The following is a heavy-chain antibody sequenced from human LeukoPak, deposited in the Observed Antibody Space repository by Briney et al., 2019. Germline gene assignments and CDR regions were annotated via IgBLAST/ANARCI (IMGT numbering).Heavy chain of an antibody. Sequence: GESLKISCKGSGYSFTSYWIGWVRQVPGKGLEWMGIIYPGDSDTRYSPSFEGQVTISADKSISTAYLQWSSLKASDTAMYYCARYEIHSSSWTGYFQHWGQGTLVTVSS. V-gene: IGHV5-51*01. D-gene: IGHD6-13*01. CDR1: GYSFTSYW. CDR3: ARYEIHSSSWTGYFQH. CDR2: IYPGDSDT. J-gene: IGHJ1*01.